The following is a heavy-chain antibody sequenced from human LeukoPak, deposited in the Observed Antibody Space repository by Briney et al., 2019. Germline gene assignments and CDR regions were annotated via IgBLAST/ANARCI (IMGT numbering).Heavy chain of an antibody. Sequence: ASVKVSCKASGYTFTGYSIHWVRQAPGQGLEWMGWMNPNSGVTNYAEKFQGRVTMTRDTPITTAYMDLSSLRSDDTAVYYCAREYSRNAGRGGMDVWGQGTTVTVSS. CDR3: AREYSRNAGRGGMDV. CDR2: MNPNSGVT. D-gene: IGHD6-13*01. CDR1: GYTFTGYS. V-gene: IGHV1-2*02. J-gene: IGHJ6*02.